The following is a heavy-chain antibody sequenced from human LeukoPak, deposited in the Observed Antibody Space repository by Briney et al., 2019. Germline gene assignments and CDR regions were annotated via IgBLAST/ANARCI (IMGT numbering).Heavy chain of an antibody. CDR1: GYTFTGYY. V-gene: IGHV1-2*06. CDR3: ARAQTYYYDSSGYYYSDY. Sequence: ASVKVSCKASGYTFTGYYMHWVRQAPGQGLEWMGRINPNSGGTNYAQKFQGRVTMTRDTSISTAYMELSRLRSDDTAVYYSARAQTYYYDSSGYYYSDYWGQGTLVTVSS. CDR2: INPNSGGT. J-gene: IGHJ4*02. D-gene: IGHD3-22*01.